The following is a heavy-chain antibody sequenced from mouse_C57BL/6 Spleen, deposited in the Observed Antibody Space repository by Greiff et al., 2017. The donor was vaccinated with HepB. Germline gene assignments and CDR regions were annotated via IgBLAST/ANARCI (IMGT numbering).Heavy chain of an antibody. CDR3: ARRFPSTGTWAMDY. J-gene: IGHJ4*01. D-gene: IGHD4-1*02. CDR2: ISNGGGST. CDR1: GFTFSDYY. V-gene: IGHV5-12*01. Sequence: EVQVVESGGGLVQPGGSLKLSCAASGFTFSDYYMYWVRQTPEKRLEWVAYISNGGGSTYYPDTVKGRFTISRDNAKNTLYLQMSRLKSEDTAMYYCARRFPSTGTWAMDYWGQGTSVTVSS.